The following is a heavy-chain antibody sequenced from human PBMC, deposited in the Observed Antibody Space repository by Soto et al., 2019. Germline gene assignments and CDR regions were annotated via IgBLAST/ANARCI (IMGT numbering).Heavy chain of an antibody. CDR3: ATFSPVDYGVDV. Sequence: EVQLLESGGGLVQPGGSLRLSCAASGFTFSGYWMHWVGQAPGKGLVWVSRINSGGSSTGYADSVKGRFTTSRDNAQNTLYLQMNSLRDEDTAVYYCATFSPVDYGVDVWGQGTTVTVSS. CDR1: GFTFSGYW. CDR2: INSGGSST. D-gene: IGHD6-19*01. V-gene: IGHV3-74*01. J-gene: IGHJ6*02.